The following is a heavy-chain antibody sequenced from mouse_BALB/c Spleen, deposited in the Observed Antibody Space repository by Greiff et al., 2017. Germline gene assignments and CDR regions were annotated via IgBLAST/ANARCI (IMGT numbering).Heavy chain of an antibody. J-gene: IGHJ4*01. CDR2: IYPGDGDT. CDR3: ARGDGYYYAMDY. D-gene: IGHD2-3*01. V-gene: IGHV1-82*01. Sequence: QVQLKQSGPELVKPGASVKISCKASGYAFSSSWMNWVKQRPGQGLEWIGRIYPGDGDTNYNGKFKGKATLTADKSSSTAYMQLSSLTSVDSAVYFCARGDGYYYAMDYWGQGTSVTVSS. CDR1: GYAFSSSW.